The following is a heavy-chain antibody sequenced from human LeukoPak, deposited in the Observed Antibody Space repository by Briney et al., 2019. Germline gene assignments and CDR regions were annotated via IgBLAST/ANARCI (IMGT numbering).Heavy chain of an antibody. V-gene: IGHV5-51*01. CDR1: AYTFTNYW. D-gene: IGHD1-26*01. J-gene: IGHJ4*02. Sequence: GESLKISCKDSAYTFTNYWIGWVRQMPGKGLEWMGIIWPGDSDTRYSPSFQGQVTISADKSISTAYLQWSSLKASDTAMYYCASTPRYSGSYGFSFDYWGQGTLVTVSS. CDR2: IWPGDSDT. CDR3: ASTPRYSGSYGFSFDY.